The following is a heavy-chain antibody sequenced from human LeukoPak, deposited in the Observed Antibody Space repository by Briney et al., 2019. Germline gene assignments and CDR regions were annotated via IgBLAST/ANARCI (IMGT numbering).Heavy chain of an antibody. CDR1: GYTFTGYD. Sequence: ASVKVSCKASGYTFTGYDMHWVQQAPGQGLEWMGWINGNSGGTNYAQKFQGRVTMTRDTSISTAYMELSRLRSDDTAVYYCARGWSYYGSGSYYIDPHFDYWGQGTLVTVSS. D-gene: IGHD3-10*01. CDR3: ARGWSYYGSGSYYIDPHFDY. J-gene: IGHJ4*02. CDR2: INGNSGGT. V-gene: IGHV1-2*02.